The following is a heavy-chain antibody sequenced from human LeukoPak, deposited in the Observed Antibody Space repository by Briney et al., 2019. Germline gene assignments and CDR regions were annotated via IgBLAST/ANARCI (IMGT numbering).Heavy chain of an antibody. Sequence: SVKVSCKASGGTFISYAISGVGQAPGKGGEGMGRIITILGIANYAQKFQSSVTITADKSTSTAYMELSSLRSEDTAVYYCASGGRDGYNGDYWGQGTLVTVSS. D-gene: IGHD5-24*01. CDR2: IITILGIA. V-gene: IGHV1-69*04. CDR3: ASGGRDGYNGDY. J-gene: IGHJ4*02. CDR1: GGTFISYA.